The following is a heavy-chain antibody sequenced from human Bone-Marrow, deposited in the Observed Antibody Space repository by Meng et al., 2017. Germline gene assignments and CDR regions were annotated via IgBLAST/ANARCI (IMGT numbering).Heavy chain of an antibody. CDR1: GGSISSSSYY. D-gene: IGHD3-10*01. CDR3: AREHWGFGELPPYFDY. CDR2: IYYSGST. V-gene: IGHV4-39*07. J-gene: IGHJ4*02. Sequence: SETLSLTCTVSGGSISSSSYYWGWIRQPPGKGLEWIGSIYYSGSTYYNPSLKSRVTISVDTSKNQFSLKLSSVTAADTAVYYCAREHWGFGELPPYFDYWGQGTLVTVSS.